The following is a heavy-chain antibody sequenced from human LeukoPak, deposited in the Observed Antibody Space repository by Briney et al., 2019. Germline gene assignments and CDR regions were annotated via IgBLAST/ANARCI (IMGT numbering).Heavy chain of an antibody. Sequence: PGGSLRLSCAASGFTFNNCWMHWVRQAPGKGLVWVSHINSDGSSTTYADSVKGRFTISRDNAKNTLYLQMNSLRAEDTAVYYCARVHGYVSGAFDYWGQGSLVTVSS. CDR2: INSDGSST. CDR1: GFTFNNCW. CDR3: ARVHGYVSGAFDY. J-gene: IGHJ4*02. V-gene: IGHV3-74*03. D-gene: IGHD5-12*01.